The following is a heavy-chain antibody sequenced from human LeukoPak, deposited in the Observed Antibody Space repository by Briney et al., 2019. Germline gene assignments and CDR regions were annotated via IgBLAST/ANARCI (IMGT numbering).Heavy chain of an antibody. Sequence: PSETLSLTCAVSGGSLSGYYWTWIRQTPGKGLEWLGYIYYSVTTNYNPSLKSRVTISVDTSKNQISLRLTSVTAADTAVYYCAKDQGFSAYDPDEYNYFDPWGQGTLVTVSS. D-gene: IGHD5-12*01. CDR1: GGSLSGYY. CDR3: AKDQGFSAYDPDEYNYFDP. CDR2: IYYSVTT. J-gene: IGHJ5*02. V-gene: IGHV4-59*01.